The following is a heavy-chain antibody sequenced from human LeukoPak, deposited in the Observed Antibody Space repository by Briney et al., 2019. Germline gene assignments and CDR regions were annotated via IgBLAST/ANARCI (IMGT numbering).Heavy chain of an antibody. J-gene: IGHJ4*02. CDR2: INHSGRS. D-gene: IGHD6-13*01. Sequence: PTETLSLTCAAYGVSFGGYYLSWIRQPPGRGLEWIWEINHSGRSNYNRYFKGRGAISVDTSTNQFALKLSFVPAADTAVYYCVMYYHADPIGIAAAGTLFYFGFWGQETLVTVS. V-gene: IGHV4-34*01. CDR3: VMYYHADPIGIAAAGTLFYFGF. CDR1: GVSFGGYY.